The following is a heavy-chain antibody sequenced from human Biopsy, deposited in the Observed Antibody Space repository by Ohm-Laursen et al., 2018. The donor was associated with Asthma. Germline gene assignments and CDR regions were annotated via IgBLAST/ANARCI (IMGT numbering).Heavy chain of an antibody. D-gene: IGHD1-14*01. CDR3: ARDGPELPTELDY. CDR2: ITGSGGFT. CDR1: GFTFSNYV. J-gene: IGHJ4*02. Sequence: GSLRLSCSASGFTFSNYVMSWVRQAPGKGLEWVPSITGSGGFTYYADSVKGRFTISRDKSDNTLYLQMNSLTAEDTAVYYCARDGPELPTELDYWGPGTLVTVSS. V-gene: IGHV3-23*01.